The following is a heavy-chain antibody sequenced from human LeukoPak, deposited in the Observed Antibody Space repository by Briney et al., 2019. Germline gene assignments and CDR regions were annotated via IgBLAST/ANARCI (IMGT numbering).Heavy chain of an antibody. CDR2: INHSGST. V-gene: IGHV4-34*01. J-gene: IGHJ4*02. CDR1: GGSFSGYY. CDR3: ARSTGILTGYYRPPSLFDY. Sequence: SETLSLTCAVYGGSFSGYYWSWIRQPPGKGLEWIGEINHSGSTNYNPSLKSRVTISVDTSKNQFSLKLSSVTAADTAVYYCARSTGILTGYYRPPSLFDYWGQGTLVTVSS. D-gene: IGHD3-9*01.